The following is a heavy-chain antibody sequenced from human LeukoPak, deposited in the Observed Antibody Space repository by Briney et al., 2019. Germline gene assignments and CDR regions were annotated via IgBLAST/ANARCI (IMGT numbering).Heavy chain of an antibody. CDR2: IYHSGST. V-gene: IGHV4-34*01. CDR3: AREDPLLNWFDP. CDR1: GGSFSGYY. Sequence: SETLSLTCAVYGGSFSGYYWSWIRQPPGKGLEWIGYIYHSGSTYYNPSLKSRVTISVDRSKNQFSLKLSSVTAADTAVYYCAREDPLLNWFDPWGQGTLVTVSS. J-gene: IGHJ5*02. D-gene: IGHD1-26*01.